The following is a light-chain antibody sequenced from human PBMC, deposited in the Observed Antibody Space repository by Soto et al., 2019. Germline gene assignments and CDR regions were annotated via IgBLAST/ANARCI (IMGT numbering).Light chain of an antibody. CDR3: CSFTSSNTHV. J-gene: IGLJ1*01. CDR1: SSDVGGYNY. Sequence: HSVLTQPASVSGSPGQSITISCAGTSSDVGGYNYVSWYQQHPGKAPKLIIYEVTKRPSGVSGRFSGSKSGNTASLTISGLQAEDEADYYCCSFTSSNTHVFGTGTKVTVL. V-gene: IGLV2-14*01. CDR2: EVT.